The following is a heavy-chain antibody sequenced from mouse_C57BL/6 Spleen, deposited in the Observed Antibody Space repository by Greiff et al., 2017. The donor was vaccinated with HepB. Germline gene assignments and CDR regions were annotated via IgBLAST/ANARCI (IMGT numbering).Heavy chain of an antibody. V-gene: IGHV14-4*01. Sequence: VQLQQSGAELVRPGASVKLSCTASGFNIKDDYMHWVKQRPEQGLEWIGWIDPENGDTEYASKFQGKATITADTSSNTAYLQLSSLTSEDTAVYYCTTSDGSSYRRWFAYWGQGTLVTVSA. CDR1: GFNIKDDY. J-gene: IGHJ3*01. D-gene: IGHD1-1*01. CDR2: IDPENGDT. CDR3: TTSDGSSYRRWFAY.